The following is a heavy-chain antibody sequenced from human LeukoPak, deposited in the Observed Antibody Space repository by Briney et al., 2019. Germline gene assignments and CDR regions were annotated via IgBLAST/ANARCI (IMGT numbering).Heavy chain of an antibody. CDR1: GFTFSSYA. J-gene: IGHJ6*03. V-gene: IGHV3-23*01. Sequence: GGSLRLSCAASGFTFSSYAMTWVRQAPGKGLEWVSGISANGGNTYYADSVKGRFTISRDDSKNTLYLQMNSLRAEDTAVYYCARGSSGSTYYYMDVWGKGTTVTVSS. CDR3: ARGSSGSTYYYMDV. CDR2: ISANGGNT. D-gene: IGHD3-22*01.